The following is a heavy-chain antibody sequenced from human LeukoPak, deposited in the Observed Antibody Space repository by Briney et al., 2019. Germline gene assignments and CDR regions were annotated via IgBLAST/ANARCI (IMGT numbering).Heavy chain of an antibody. CDR2: INPNSGGT. CDR1: GYTFXGYY. CDR3: ARGPYSSSWTDY. V-gene: IGHV1-2*02. J-gene: IGHJ4*02. D-gene: IGHD6-13*01. Sequence: ASVTVSCTASGYTFXGYYMHWVRQAPGQGLEWMGWINPNSGGTNYAQKFQGRVTMTRDTSISTAYMELSRLRSDDTAVYYCARGPYSSSWTDYWGQGTLVTVSS.